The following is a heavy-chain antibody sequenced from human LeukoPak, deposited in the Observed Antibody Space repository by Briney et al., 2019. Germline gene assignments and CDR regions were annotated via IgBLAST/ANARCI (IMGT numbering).Heavy chain of an antibody. CDR3: ARVQTTSVYYYGMDV. V-gene: IGHV3-53*01. CDR2: IYRGGST. J-gene: IGHJ6*02. Sequence: HPGGSLRLSCAASGFTVSSNHMSWVRQAPGKGLEWVSVIYRGGSTYYADSVKGRFTISRDNSKNTLYLQINSLRAEDTAVYYCARVQTTSVYYYGMDVWGQGTTVTVSS. D-gene: IGHD4-17*01. CDR1: GFTVSSNH.